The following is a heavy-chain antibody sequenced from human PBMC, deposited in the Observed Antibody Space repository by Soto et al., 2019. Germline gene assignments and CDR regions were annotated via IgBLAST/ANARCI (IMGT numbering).Heavy chain of an antibody. V-gene: IGHV3-73*02. J-gene: IGHJ4*02. D-gene: IGHD4-17*01. CDR3: TQRGRHFGDYEGDY. CDR1: GFTFSGSA. Sequence: EVQLVESGGGLVQPGGSLKLSCAASGFTFSGSAMHWVRQASGEGLEWVGRIRSKANNYATAYAASVKGRFTISRDDSKNTTYLRMNSLKTEDPAVYYCTQRGRHFGDYEGDYWGQGTLVTVSS. CDR2: IRSKANNYAT.